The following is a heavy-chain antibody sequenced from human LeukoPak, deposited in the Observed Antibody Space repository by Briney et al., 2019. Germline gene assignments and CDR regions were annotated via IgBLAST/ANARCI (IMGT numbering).Heavy chain of an antibody. Sequence: PGGSLRLSCAASGFTFSSYAMHWVRQAPGKGLEWVAVISYDGSNKYYADSVKGRFTISRDNSKNTLYLQMNSLRAEDTAVYYCARGRAYRAGIPSTDFDYWGQGTLVTVSS. CDR2: ISYDGSNK. V-gene: IGHV3-30*04. CDR1: GFTFSSYA. D-gene: IGHD1-1*01. J-gene: IGHJ4*02. CDR3: ARGRAYRAGIPSTDFDY.